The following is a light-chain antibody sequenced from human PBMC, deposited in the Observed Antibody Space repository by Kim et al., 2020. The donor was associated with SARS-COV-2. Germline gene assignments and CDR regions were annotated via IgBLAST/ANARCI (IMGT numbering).Light chain of an antibody. J-gene: IGLJ1*01. CDR3: QSYDNRLSGYV. Sequence: QRVTISCTGISSNIGAGYEFHWYQQLPGTAPKRLIYGDINRPSGVPDRFSGSKSGTSASLAITGLQTEDEADYYCQSYDNRLSGYVFGTGTQLTVL. CDR2: GDI. V-gene: IGLV1-40*01. CDR1: SSNIGAGYE.